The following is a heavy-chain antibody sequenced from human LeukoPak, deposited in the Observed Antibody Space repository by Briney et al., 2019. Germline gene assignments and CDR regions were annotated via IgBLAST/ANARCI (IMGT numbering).Heavy chain of an antibody. CDR2: INPSGGST. Sequence: ASVKVSCTASGYTFTSYFMHWVRQAPGQGLEWMGIINPSGGSTSFAQKFQGRITVTRDTSTGTVCMELSSLRSEDTAVYYCARTSGSYYSHFDYWGQGTLVTVSS. D-gene: IGHD1-26*01. CDR1: GYTFTSYF. CDR3: ARTSGSYYSHFDY. V-gene: IGHV1-46*01. J-gene: IGHJ4*02.